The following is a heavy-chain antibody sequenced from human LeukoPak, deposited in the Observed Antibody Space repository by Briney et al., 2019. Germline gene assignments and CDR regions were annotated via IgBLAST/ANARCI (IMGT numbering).Heavy chain of an antibody. V-gene: IGHV4-59*01. D-gene: IGHD4-17*01. CDR3: ARVFGYGDYVHFDY. Sequence: PSETLSLTCTVSGVSISGNYWSWIRQPPGKGLEWIGYIFYTGSTNYNPSLQSRVTILLDTSKNQFSLKLSSVSAADTAVYYCARVFGYGDYVHFDYWGQGTLVTVSS. CDR2: IFYTGST. CDR1: GVSISGNY. J-gene: IGHJ4*02.